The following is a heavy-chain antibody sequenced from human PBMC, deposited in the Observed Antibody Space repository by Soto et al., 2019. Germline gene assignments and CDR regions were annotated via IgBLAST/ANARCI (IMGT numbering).Heavy chain of an antibody. D-gene: IGHD5-18*01. CDR1: GLTFSSHA. Sequence: QVQLVESGGGGAQTGRSLRLSCAASGLTFSSHAMHWVRQAPGKGLEWVEVISSHGTNKYYAHSVKGRFTISRDNSRNTLYRHINNLRPDATAVYYCARELGDGYKGPIYGMAVWGQGTTVTVPS. J-gene: IGHJ6*02. V-gene: IGHV3-30-3*01. CDR3: ARELGDGYKGPIYGMAV. CDR2: ISSHGTNK.